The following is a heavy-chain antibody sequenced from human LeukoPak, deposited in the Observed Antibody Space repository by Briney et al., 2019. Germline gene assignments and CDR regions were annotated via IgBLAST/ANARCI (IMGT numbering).Heavy chain of an antibody. J-gene: IGHJ6*02. CDR1: GYTFTSYD. D-gene: IGHD2-2*01. CDR3: ARGRDCSSTSCYYSDYYYYGMDV. V-gene: IGHV1-8*01. CDR2: MNPNSGNT. Sequence: ASVKVSCKASGYTFTSYDINWVRQATGQGLEWTGWMNPNSGNTGYAQKFQGRVTMTRNTSISTAYMELSSLRSEDTAVYYCARGRDCSSTSCYYSDYYYYGMDVWGQGTTVTVSS.